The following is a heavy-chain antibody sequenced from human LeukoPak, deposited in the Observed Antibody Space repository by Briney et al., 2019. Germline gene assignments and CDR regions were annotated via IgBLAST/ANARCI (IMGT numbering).Heavy chain of an antibody. J-gene: IGHJ3*02. CDR3: AGHYDILTGARGVKAAFDI. D-gene: IGHD3-9*01. Sequence: GGSLRLSCAASGFTVSSNYMSWVRQAPGKGLEWVSVIYSGSGTYYADSVKGRFTISRDNSKNTLYLQMNSLRVEDTAVYYCAGHYDILTGARGVKAAFDIWGQGTMVTVSS. CDR2: IYSGSGT. CDR1: GFTVSSNY. V-gene: IGHV3-66*04.